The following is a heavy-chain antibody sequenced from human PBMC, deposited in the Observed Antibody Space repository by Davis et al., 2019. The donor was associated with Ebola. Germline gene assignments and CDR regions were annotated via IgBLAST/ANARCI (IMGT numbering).Heavy chain of an antibody. D-gene: IGHD6-19*01. V-gene: IGHV4-4*02. J-gene: IGHJ5*02. CDR2: IYHSGST. CDR1: GGSISSSNW. Sequence: SETLSLTCTVSGGSISSSNWWSWVRQPPGKGLEWIGEIYHSGSTNYNPSLKSRVTISVDTSKNQFSLKLSSVTAADTAVYYCARQIGWGSGWYSGNNWFDPWGQGTLVTVSS. CDR3: ARQIGWGSGWYSGNNWFDP.